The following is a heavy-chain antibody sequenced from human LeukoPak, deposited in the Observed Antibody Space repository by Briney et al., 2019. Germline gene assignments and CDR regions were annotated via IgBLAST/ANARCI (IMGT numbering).Heavy chain of an antibody. CDR2: ISSDGSDK. Sequence: QPGGSLRLSCAASEFTFNKYGMHWVRQAPGKGLEWVAVISSDGSDKYYADSVKGRFTISRGNSKNTLYLQMNSLSSDDTAVYYCAKDHDTGGAAYYFDYWGQGTLVTVSS. V-gene: IGHV3-30*18. CDR1: EFTFNKYG. D-gene: IGHD2-15*01. CDR3: AKDHDTGGAAYYFDY. J-gene: IGHJ4*02.